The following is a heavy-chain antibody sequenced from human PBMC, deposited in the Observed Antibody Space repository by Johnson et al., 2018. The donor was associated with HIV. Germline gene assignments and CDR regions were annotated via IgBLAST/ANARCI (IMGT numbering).Heavy chain of an antibody. V-gene: IGHV3-74*02. D-gene: IGHD3-22*01. CDR1: GFTFSSYW. CDR3: ASPWYYYDSSGWGAFDI. CDR2: INSDGSST. Sequence: VQLVESGGGLVQPGGSLRLSCAASGFTFSSYWMHWVRQAPGKGLVWVSRINSDGSSTNYADSVKGRFTISRDNVKNTLYLQMNSLRAEDTAVYYCASPWYYYDSSGWGAFDIWGQGTMVTGSS. J-gene: IGHJ3*02.